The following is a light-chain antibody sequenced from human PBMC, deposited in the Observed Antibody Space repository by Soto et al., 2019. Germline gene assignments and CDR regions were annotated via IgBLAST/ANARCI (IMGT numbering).Light chain of an antibody. CDR2: KAS. Sequence: DIQMTQSPSTLSASVGDRVTITCRASQTINSWLAWDQQKPGRAPKLLIYKASTLQDGVPPRFSGSGSGTEFTLTITGLQPDDFATYFCQPYNSYVTFGGGTKVEIK. V-gene: IGKV1-5*03. CDR3: QPYNSYVT. J-gene: IGKJ4*01. CDR1: QTINSW.